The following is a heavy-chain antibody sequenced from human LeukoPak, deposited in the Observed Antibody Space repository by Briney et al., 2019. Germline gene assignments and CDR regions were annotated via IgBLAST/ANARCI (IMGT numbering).Heavy chain of an antibody. CDR3: ARVDGSPDY. Sequence: ASVKVSCKSSGYTFTGYYMDWVRQAPGQGLEWMGWVNTKSGNTGSAQNFQGRVTITRDTSISTAYMELNSLRSEDTAVYYCARVDGSPDYWGQGTLVTVSS. D-gene: IGHD2-15*01. V-gene: IGHV1-8*03. CDR2: VNTKSGNT. J-gene: IGHJ4*02. CDR1: GYTFTGYY.